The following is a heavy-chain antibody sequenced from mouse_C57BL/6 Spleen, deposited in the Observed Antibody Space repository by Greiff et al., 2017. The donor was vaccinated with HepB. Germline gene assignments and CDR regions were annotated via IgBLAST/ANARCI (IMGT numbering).Heavy chain of an antibody. V-gene: IGHV6-6*01. Sequence: EVQRVESGGGLVQPGGSMKLSCAASGFTFSDAWMDWVRQSPEKGLEWVAEIRNKANNHATYYAESVKGRFTISRDDSKSRVYLQMTSFRADDTGIYYCSGPYYDYDEGYFDVWGTGTTLTVSS. CDR2: IRNKANNHAT. D-gene: IGHD2-4*01. CDR3: SGPYYDYDEGYFDV. CDR1: GFTFSDAW. J-gene: IGHJ1*03.